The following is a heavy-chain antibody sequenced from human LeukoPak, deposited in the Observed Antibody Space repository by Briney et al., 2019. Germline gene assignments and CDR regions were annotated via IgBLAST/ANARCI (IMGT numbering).Heavy chain of an antibody. CDR1: GFTFSSYS. CDR2: FSSSSSTI. CDR3: ARDAVTMVQGVIIKFDY. D-gene: IGHD3-10*01. V-gene: IGHV3-48*02. Sequence: LSGGSLRLSCAAPGFTFSSYSINWVRQAPGKGLGWVSYFSSSSSTIYYADSVKGRFTISRDNAKNSLYLQMNSLRDEDTAVYYCARDAVTMVQGVIIKFDYWGQGTLVTVSS. J-gene: IGHJ4*02.